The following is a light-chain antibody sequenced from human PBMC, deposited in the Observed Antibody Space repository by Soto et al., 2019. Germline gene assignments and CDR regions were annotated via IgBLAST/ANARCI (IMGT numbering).Light chain of an antibody. CDR2: AAS. J-gene: IGKJ1*01. V-gene: IGKV1-39*01. Sequence: DIKMTQPPSSLSASVGDRVTITCRASQSISSYLNWYQQKPGKAPKLLIYAASSLQSGVPSRFSGSGSGTDFTLTISSLQPEDFATYYCQQSYSTPPWTFGQGTKVDIK. CDR3: QQSYSTPPWT. CDR1: QSISSY.